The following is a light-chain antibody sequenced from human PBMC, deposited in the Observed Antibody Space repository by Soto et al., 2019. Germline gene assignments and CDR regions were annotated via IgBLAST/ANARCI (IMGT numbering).Light chain of an antibody. CDR1: QTISTW. Sequence: EIQVTQSPPTLSASVGDRVTIAWRFIQTISTWMAWYQQKPGKAPKLLVYDASTLQSGVAARFSGSGSGTEFTLIISGLQPDDSATYYCQQYTNTNNPWMFGQGTKVDIK. CDR3: QQYTNTNNPWM. CDR2: DAS. V-gene: IGKV1-5*01. J-gene: IGKJ1*01.